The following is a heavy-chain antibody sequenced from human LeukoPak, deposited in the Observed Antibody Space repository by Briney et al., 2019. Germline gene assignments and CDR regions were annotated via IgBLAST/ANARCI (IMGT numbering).Heavy chain of an antibody. V-gene: IGHV3-23*01. J-gene: IGHJ4*02. CDR1: GFTFSSYA. CDR3: AKATVTHLIDY. CDR2: SASGGSP. D-gene: IGHD4-17*01. Sequence: GESLRLSCVASGFTFSSYAMNWVRQAPGKGLEWVSTSASGGSPYYADSVKGRFTTSRDNSKNTLYLQMNSLGAEDTAVYYCAKATVTHLIDYWGQRTLVTVSP.